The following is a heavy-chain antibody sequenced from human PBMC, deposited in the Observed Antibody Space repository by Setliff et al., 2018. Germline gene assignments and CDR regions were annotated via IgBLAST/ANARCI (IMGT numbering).Heavy chain of an antibody. CDR3: SRGPSKVQFDT. CDR2: MYYSGKT. Sequence: SETLSLTCAVYGGSFSGYYWNWIRQAPGKGLEWIGTMYYSGKTFYMPSLQSRVTISADTSTNQLSLKLSSVTAADTAVYYCSRGPSKVQFDTWGRGIPVTVSS. V-gene: IGHV4-34*01. CDR1: GGSFSGYY. D-gene: IGHD4-4*01. J-gene: IGHJ5*02.